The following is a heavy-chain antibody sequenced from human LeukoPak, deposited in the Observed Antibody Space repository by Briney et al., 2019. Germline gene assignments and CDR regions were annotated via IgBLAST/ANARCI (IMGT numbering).Heavy chain of an antibody. Sequence: PGGSLRLSCSASGFTFNKAWMNWVRQAPGKGLEWVGRIKKTAEGATTDYPAPVKGRFTVSRDDSKNTVYLQMNDLKTEDTAIYYCTTRVVTTNDNWGQGTLVTVSP. CDR2: IKKTAEGATT. J-gene: IGHJ4*02. CDR3: TTRVVTTNDN. CDR1: GFTFNKAW. D-gene: IGHD2-21*02. V-gene: IGHV3-15*01.